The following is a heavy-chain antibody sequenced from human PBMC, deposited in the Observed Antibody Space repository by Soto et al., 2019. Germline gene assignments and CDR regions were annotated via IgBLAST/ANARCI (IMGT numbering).Heavy chain of an antibody. CDR1: GGSISSSSYY. J-gene: IGHJ4*02. CDR3: ARLRTGTTHY. CDR2: IYYSGST. Sequence: SETLSLTCTVSGGSISSSSYYWGWIRQPPGKGLEWIGSIYYSGSTYYNPSLKSRVTISVDTSKNQFSLKLSSVTAADTAVYYCARLRTGTTHYWGQGTLVTVSS. V-gene: IGHV4-39*01. D-gene: IGHD1-7*01.